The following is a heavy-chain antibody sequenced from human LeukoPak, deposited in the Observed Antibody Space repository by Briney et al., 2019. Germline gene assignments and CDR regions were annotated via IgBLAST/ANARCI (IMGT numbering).Heavy chain of an antibody. D-gene: IGHD3-22*01. Sequence: PGGSLRLSCAASGFTVSSNYMSWVRQAPGKGLEWVSVIYSGGSTYYADSVKGRFTISRDNSKNTLSLQMSSLRAEDTAVYYCAKDGVVYYYDSSGFIDYWGQGTLVTVSS. CDR1: GFTVSSNY. V-gene: IGHV3-53*01. CDR3: AKDGVVYYYDSSGFIDY. CDR2: IYSGGST. J-gene: IGHJ4*02.